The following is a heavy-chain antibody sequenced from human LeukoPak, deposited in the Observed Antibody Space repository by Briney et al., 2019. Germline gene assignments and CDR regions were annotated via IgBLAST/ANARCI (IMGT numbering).Heavy chain of an antibody. J-gene: IGHJ1*01. Sequence: GASVKVSCKASGYTFTGYYMHWVRQAPGQGLEWMGGIIPIFGTANYAQKFQGRVTITADESTSTAYMELSSLRSEDTAVYYCARTMGIAAAVPFRHWGQGTLVTVSS. CDR2: IIPIFGTA. D-gene: IGHD6-13*01. CDR3: ARTMGIAAAVPFRH. V-gene: IGHV1-69*13. CDR1: GYTFTGYY.